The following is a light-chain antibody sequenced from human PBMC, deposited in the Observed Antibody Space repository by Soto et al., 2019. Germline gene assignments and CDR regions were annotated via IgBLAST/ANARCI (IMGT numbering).Light chain of an antibody. V-gene: IGKV3-11*01. CDR2: DDS. J-gene: IGKJ4*01. CDR3: QRRSIWPLT. Sequence: EIVLTQSPATLSLSPGERATLSCRASQNVGGYLAWYQQKPGQAPRLLISDDSNRAAGIPARFSGIGSGTDLTLTLSSLEPEDFAVYYGQRRSIWPLTVGGGNQVEIK. CDR1: QNVGGY.